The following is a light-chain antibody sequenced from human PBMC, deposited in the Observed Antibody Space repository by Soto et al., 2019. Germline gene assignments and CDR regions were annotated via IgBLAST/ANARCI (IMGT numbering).Light chain of an antibody. Sequence: IVITQSLATLSVSPGERATLSCRASQRVSSNVAWYQQKPGQAPRLLIYGASNRATGIPDRFTGSGSGTDFTLTISSLETEDFAVYYCQQRSNWPPEWTFGQGTKVDIK. V-gene: IGKV3D-15*01. CDR3: QQRSNWPPEWT. CDR2: GAS. J-gene: IGKJ1*01. CDR1: QRVSSN.